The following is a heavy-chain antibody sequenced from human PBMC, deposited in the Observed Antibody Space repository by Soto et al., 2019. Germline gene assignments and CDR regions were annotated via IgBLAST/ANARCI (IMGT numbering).Heavy chain of an antibody. J-gene: IGHJ4*02. D-gene: IGHD2-15*01. CDR2: IYTSGSA. CDR1: GGSISNYY. Sequence: QVQLQESGLGLVKPSETLSLTCTVSGGSISNYYWAWIRQPAGKGLEWIGRIYTSGSANYNPSLKSRVTMSVDTSKNQFSLKLSSVTAADTAVYYCARDETVLGFDYWGQGTLVTVSS. V-gene: IGHV4-4*07. CDR3: ARDETVLGFDY.